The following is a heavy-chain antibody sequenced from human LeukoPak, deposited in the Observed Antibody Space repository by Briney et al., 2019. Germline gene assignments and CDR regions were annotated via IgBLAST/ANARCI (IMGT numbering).Heavy chain of an antibody. J-gene: IGHJ4*02. CDR3: AKFYGSGSRRDY. CDR2: ISYDGSNK. Sequence: GGSLRLSCAASGFTFSSYAMHWVRQAPGKGLEWVAVISYDGSNKYYADSVKGRFTISRDNSKNTLYLQMNSLRAEDTAVYYCAKFYGSGSRRDYWGQGTLVTVSS. CDR1: GFTFSSYA. V-gene: IGHV3-30*04. D-gene: IGHD3-10*01.